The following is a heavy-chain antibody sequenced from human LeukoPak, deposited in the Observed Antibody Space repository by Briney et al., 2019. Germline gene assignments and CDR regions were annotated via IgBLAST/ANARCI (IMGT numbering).Heavy chain of an antibody. J-gene: IGHJ4*02. CDR1: GGSTSSGSYY. Sequence: PSETLSLTCTVSGGSTSSGSYYWSWIRQPAGKGLEWIGRISAGGSTNYNPSLKSRVTISVDTSKNQFSLNLNSVTAADRAVYYCARWATAPRLFDYWGQGTLVTVSS. D-gene: IGHD5-12*01. V-gene: IGHV4-61*02. CDR3: ARWATAPRLFDY. CDR2: ISAGGST.